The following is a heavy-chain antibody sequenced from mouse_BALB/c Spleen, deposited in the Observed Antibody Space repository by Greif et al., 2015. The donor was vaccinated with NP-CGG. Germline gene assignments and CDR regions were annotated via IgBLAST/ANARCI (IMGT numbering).Heavy chain of an antibody. Sequence: VHLVESGAELVKPGASVKLSCKASGYTFTSYYMYWVKQRPGQGLEWIGGINPSNGGTNFNEKFKSKATLTVDKSSSTAYMQLSSLTSEDSAVYYCTRWGWDAMDYWGQGTSVTVSS. CDR3: TRWGWDAMDY. J-gene: IGHJ4*01. V-gene: IGHV1S81*02. CDR2: INPSNGGT. D-gene: IGHD4-1*01. CDR1: GYTFTSYY.